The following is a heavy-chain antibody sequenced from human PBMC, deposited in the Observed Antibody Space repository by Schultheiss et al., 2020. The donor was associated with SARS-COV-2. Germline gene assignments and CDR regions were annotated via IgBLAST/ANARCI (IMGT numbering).Heavy chain of an antibody. D-gene: IGHD1-26*01. V-gene: IGHV1-18*01. J-gene: IGHJ4*02. Sequence: ASVKVSCKASGYTFTSYGISWVRQAPGQGLEWMGWISAYNGNTNYAQKLQGRVTMTTDTSTSTAYMELRSLRSDDTAVYYCARHVEEVGASTDFDYWGQGTLVTVSS. CDR1: GYTFTSYG. CDR2: ISAYNGNT. CDR3: ARHVEEVGASTDFDY.